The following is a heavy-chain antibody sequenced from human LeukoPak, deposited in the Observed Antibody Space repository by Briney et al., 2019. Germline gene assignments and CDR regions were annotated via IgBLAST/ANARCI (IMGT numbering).Heavy chain of an antibody. CDR3: ARSGVVGSTVDY. CDR2: IYYSGST. Sequence: SETLSLTCTVSGGSISSYFWSWIRQPPGKGLEWIGYIYYSGSTYYNPSLKSRITISVDTSRNQFSLKLSSVTAADTAVYYCARSGVVGSTVDYWGQGTLVTVS. D-gene: IGHD1-26*01. CDR1: GGSISSYF. J-gene: IGHJ4*02. V-gene: IGHV4-59*01.